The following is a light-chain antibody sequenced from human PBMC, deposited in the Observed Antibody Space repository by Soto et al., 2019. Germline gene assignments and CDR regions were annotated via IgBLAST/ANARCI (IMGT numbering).Light chain of an antibody. CDR1: QSVSNY. Sequence: MTQFPSSLSASVGDRVTITCRASQSVSNYLNWYQQKPGKAPKLLIYAASSLQSGVPSRFSGSGSGTDFTLTISSLQPEDFATYYCQQSYSTPPTFGLGTKVEIK. CDR3: QQSYSTPPT. CDR2: AAS. V-gene: IGKV1-39*01. J-gene: IGKJ1*01.